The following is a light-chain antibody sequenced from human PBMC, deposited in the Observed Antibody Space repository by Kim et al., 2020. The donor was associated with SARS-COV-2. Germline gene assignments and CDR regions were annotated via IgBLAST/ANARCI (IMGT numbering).Light chain of an antibody. CDR2: DAS. Sequence: EIVLTQSPATLSLSPGERATLSCRASQSVSTLLVWYQQKPGQPPRRLIWDASRRATGIPARFSGSGSGTDFTLTISSLEPEDFAVYYCRQHYTGQFAFGQGTRLEIK. V-gene: IGKV3-11*01. J-gene: IGKJ5*01. CDR1: QSVSTL. CDR3: RQHYTGQFA.